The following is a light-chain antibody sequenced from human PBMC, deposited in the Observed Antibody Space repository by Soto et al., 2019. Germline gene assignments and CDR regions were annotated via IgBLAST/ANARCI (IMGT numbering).Light chain of an antibody. V-gene: IGKV3-20*01. CDR1: QSVSSNY. J-gene: IGKJ1*01. CDR3: QQYGSSPPT. CDR2: GAS. Sequence: EIVLTQSPGTLSLSPVERATLSCRASQSVSSNYLAWYQQKPGQAPRLLIYGASSRATGIPDRFSGSGSGTEFTLTISSLQSEDFAVYYCQQYGSSPPTFGQGTKVDIK.